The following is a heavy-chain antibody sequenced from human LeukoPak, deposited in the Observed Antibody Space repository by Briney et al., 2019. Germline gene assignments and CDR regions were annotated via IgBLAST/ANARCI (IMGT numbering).Heavy chain of an antibody. D-gene: IGHD5-12*01. J-gene: IGHJ3*02. CDR1: GGTFSSYA. CDR3: ARSRGYDSYDAFDI. V-gene: IGHV1-69*04. Sequence: ASVKVSCKGSGGTFSSYAISWVRQAPGQGLEWMGRIIPILGIANYAQKFQGRVTITADKSTSTAYMELSSLRSEDTAVYYCARSRGYDSYDAFDIWGQGTMVTVSS. CDR2: IIPILGIA.